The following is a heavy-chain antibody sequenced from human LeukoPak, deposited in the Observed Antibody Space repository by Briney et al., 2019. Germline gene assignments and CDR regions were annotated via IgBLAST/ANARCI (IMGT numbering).Heavy chain of an antibody. CDR2: ISSSSSYI. CDR1: GFTFSSYS. V-gene: IGHV3-21*01. CDR3: ARDPRKTLRPYYYFGY. Sequence: GGSLRLSCAASGFTFSSYSMNWVRQAPGKGLEWVSSISSSSSYIYYADSVKGRFTISRDNAKNSLYLQMNSLRAEDTAVYYCARDPRKTLRPYYYFGYWGQGTLVTVSS. D-gene: IGHD1-14*01. J-gene: IGHJ4*02.